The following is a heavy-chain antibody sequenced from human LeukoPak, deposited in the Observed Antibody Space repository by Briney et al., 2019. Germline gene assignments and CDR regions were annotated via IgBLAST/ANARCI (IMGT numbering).Heavy chain of an antibody. CDR3: AKGLRGYSYGYDY. J-gene: IGHJ4*02. CDR1: GFTFSDYY. CDR2: ISWNSGSI. V-gene: IGHV3-9*01. Sequence: GGSLRLSCAASGFTFSDYYMSWIRQAPGKGLEWVSSISWNSGSIVYADSVKGRFTISRDNAKKSLYLQMNSLRAEDTALYYCAKGLRGYSYGYDYWGQGTLVTVSS. D-gene: IGHD5-18*01.